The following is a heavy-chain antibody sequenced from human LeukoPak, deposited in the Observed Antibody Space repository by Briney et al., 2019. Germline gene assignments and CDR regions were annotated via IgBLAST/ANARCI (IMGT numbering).Heavy chain of an antibody. V-gene: IGHV4-30-2*01. Sequence: SETLSLTCTVSGGSISSGGYYWSWIRQPPGKGLEWIGYIYHSGSTYYNPSLKSRVTISVDRSKNQFSLKLSSVTAADTAVYYCARLRDATSPNSSSSGYWGQGTLVTVSS. D-gene: IGHD6-6*01. CDR1: GGSISSGGYY. CDR3: ARLRDATSPNSSSSGY. J-gene: IGHJ4*02. CDR2: IYHSGST.